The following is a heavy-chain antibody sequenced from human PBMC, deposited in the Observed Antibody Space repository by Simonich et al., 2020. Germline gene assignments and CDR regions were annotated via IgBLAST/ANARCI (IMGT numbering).Heavy chain of an antibody. Sequence: EVQLVESGGGLVQPGGSLRLSCAASGFTFSSYWVSWVCQAPGKGLEWVANIKQDGSEKYYVDSVKGRFTSSRDNAKNSLDLQMNSLRAEDTAVYYCARDGLGTAYYYYMDVWGKGTTVTVSS. CDR2: IKQDGSEK. V-gene: IGHV3-7*01. CDR1: GFTFSSYW. CDR3: ARDGLGTAYYYYMDV. D-gene: IGHD7-27*01. J-gene: IGHJ6*03.